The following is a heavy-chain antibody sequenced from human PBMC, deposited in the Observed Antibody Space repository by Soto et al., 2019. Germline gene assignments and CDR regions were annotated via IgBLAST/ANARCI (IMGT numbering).Heavy chain of an antibody. J-gene: IGHJ3*02. CDR2: INPNSGVT. V-gene: IGHV1-2*02. CDR1: GFNVYY. Sequence: ASVKGSCKASGFNVYYLHWVRQAPGQGLEWIGRINPNSGVTKYAQQFQGRVTLTRDPSITTAFMDLVSLHFDDTAVYYCALERQLNSPSDGFDIWGQGTRVSVSS. CDR3: ALERQLNSPSDGFDI. D-gene: IGHD6-13*01.